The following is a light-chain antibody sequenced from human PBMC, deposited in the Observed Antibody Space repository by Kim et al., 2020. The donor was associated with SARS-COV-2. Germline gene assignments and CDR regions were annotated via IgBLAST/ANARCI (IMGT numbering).Light chain of an antibody. J-gene: IGLJ3*02. CDR2: LNSDGSH. Sequence: SVKLTCTLSSGHSSYAVAWHQQQPEKGPRYLMKLNSDGSHNKGDGIPDRFSGSSSGAERYLTISSLQSEDEADYYCQTWDTGTGVFGGGTQLTVL. V-gene: IGLV4-69*01. CDR3: QTWDTGTGV. CDR1: SGHSSYA.